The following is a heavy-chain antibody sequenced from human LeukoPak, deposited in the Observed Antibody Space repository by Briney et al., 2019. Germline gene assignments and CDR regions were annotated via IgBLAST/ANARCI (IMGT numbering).Heavy chain of an antibody. D-gene: IGHD6-19*01. CDR1: GFTFSSYS. Sequence: SGGSLRLSCAASGFTFSSYSMNWVRQAPGKGLEWVSYISSSSSTIYYADSVKGRFTISRDNAKNSLYLQMNSLRAEDTAVYYCASFGSGWSFDYWGQGTLVTVSS. CDR3: ASFGSGWSFDY. CDR2: ISSSSSTI. J-gene: IGHJ4*02. V-gene: IGHV3-48*01.